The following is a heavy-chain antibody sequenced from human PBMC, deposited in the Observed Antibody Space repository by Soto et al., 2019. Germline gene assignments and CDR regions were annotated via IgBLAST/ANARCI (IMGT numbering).Heavy chain of an antibody. D-gene: IGHD6-25*01. CDR2: IRGSGGRT. Sequence: EVQLLESGGGLVQPGGSLRLSCAASGFTFSSYAMSWVRQAPGKGLEWVSAIRGSGGRTYYADSVKGRFTISRDNSKNTLDLQINRLRAEDTAGYYCEKGYISARHYYYYGMDVWGQGTTVTVSS. CDR3: EKGYISARHYYYYGMDV. CDR1: GFTFSSYA. V-gene: IGHV3-23*01. J-gene: IGHJ6*02.